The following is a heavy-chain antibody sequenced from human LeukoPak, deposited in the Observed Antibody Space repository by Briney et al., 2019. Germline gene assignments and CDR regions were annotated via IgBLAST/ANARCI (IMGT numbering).Heavy chain of an antibody. D-gene: IGHD1-7*01. J-gene: IGHJ4*02. Sequence: HPGGSLRLSCVVSGFALRDYGMAWVRQTPERGLEWVSTISNTADNTHYADSVKYRFLVSRDNSKDTLYLQMFNLRVEDTGVYYCTKDCCNYFFDSWGQGTRVIVSP. CDR3: TKDCCNYFFDS. V-gene: IGHV3-23*01. CDR2: ISNTADNT. CDR1: GFALRDYG.